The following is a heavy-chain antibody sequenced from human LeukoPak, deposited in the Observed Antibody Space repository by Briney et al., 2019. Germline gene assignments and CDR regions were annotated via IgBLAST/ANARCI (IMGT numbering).Heavy chain of an antibody. V-gene: IGHV4-34*01. Sequence: SETLSLTCAASGGSFSGFYWSWIRQPPGKGLEWIGNIIHIGSTNYNPSLKSRVSISVDTSKKQFSLRLSSVTAADTAVYYCARGLSEVFFWGQGTLVTVSS. CDR1: GGSFSGFY. CDR2: IIHIGST. CDR3: ARGLSEVFF. D-gene: IGHD2-8*01. J-gene: IGHJ4*02.